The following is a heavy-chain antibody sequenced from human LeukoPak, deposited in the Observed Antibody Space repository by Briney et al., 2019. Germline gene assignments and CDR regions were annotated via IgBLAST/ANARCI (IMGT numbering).Heavy chain of an antibody. D-gene: IGHD3-22*01. Sequence: GGSLRLSCAASGFTFSSYWMRWVRQAPGKGLVWVSRINSDGSSTSYADSVKGRFTISRDNAKNTLYLQMNSLRAEDTAVYYCARPASGYYYDNEDWGQGTLVTVSS. CDR2: INSDGSST. CDR3: ARPASGYYYDNED. CDR1: GFTFSSYW. J-gene: IGHJ4*02. V-gene: IGHV3-74*01.